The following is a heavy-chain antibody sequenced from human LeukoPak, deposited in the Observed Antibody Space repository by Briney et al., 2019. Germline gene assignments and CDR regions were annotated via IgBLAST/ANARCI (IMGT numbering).Heavy chain of an antibody. V-gene: IGHV3-49*04. CDR1: GFTFGDYA. D-gene: IGHD5-18*01. Sequence: GGSLRLSCTASGFTFGDYAMSWVRQAPGKGLEWVGFIRSKAYGGTTEYAASVKGRFTISRDDSKSIAYLQMNSLKTEDTAVYYCTRGEGIQLWLGSRYWGQGTLVTVSS. CDR3: TRGEGIQLWLGSRY. J-gene: IGHJ4*02. CDR2: IRSKAYGGTT.